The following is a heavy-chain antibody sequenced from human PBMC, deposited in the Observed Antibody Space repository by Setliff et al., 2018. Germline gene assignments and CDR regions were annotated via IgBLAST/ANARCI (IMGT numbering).Heavy chain of an antibody. Sequence: GGSLRLSCTASGFTFDDGAVSWVRQAPGKGLEWVSAISGSGGSTYYADSVKGRFTISRDNSKNTLYLQMNSLRAEDTAVYYCCSGSYLFVYWGQGSLVTVSS. CDR1: GFTFDDGA. D-gene: IGHD1-26*01. J-gene: IGHJ4*02. CDR3: CSGSYLFVY. V-gene: IGHV3-23*01. CDR2: ISGSGGST.